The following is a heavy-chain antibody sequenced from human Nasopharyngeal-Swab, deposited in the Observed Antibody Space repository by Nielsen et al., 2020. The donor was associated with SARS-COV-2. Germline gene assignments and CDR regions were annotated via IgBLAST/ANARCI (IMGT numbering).Heavy chain of an antibody. J-gene: IGHJ4*02. Sequence: GESLKIPYSASGFPFSSYAMHWVRQAPGKGLEYVSAISSNGGSTYYADSVKGRFTISRDNSKNTLYLQMSSLRAEDTAVYYCVKGGYGVYFDYWGQGTLVTVSS. V-gene: IGHV3-64D*06. CDR2: ISSNGGST. CDR1: GFPFSSYA. D-gene: IGHD4-17*01. CDR3: VKGGYGVYFDY.